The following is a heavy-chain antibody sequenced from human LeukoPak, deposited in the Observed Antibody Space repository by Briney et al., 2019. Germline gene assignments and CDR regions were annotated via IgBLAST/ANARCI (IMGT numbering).Heavy chain of an antibody. Sequence: GGSLRLSCAASGFIFSSYWMSWVRQAPGKGLEWVANIKQDGSEKNYVDSVKGRFTISRDNAKNSLYLQMNSLRAEDTAVYYCARGNRPYYYDSSGYYGGDYWGQGTLVTVSS. D-gene: IGHD3-22*01. CDR1: GFIFSSYW. CDR3: ARGNRPYYYDSSGYYGGDY. J-gene: IGHJ4*02. CDR2: IKQDGSEK. V-gene: IGHV3-7*01.